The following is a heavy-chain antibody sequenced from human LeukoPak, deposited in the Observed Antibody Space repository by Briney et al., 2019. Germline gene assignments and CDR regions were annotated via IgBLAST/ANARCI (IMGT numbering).Heavy chain of an antibody. CDR1: GQSIINNYY. D-gene: IGHD6-25*01. V-gene: IGHV4-38-2*02. Sequence: SETLSLTCTVSGQSIINNYYWGWIRQSPGKGLEWIGSIHHSGNRFESGSTHYNPSLRSRVTVSADTFKNEFSLTLRSVTAADTAVYFCARNASSGFFNAWGRGTLVTVSS. CDR3: ARNASSGFFNA. J-gene: IGHJ1*01. CDR2: IHHSGNRFESGST.